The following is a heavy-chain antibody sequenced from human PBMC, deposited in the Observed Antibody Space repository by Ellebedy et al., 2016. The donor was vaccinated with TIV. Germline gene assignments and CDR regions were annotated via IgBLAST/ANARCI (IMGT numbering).Heavy chain of an antibody. Sequence: GGSLRLXXAASGFQFSTYWMSWVRQAPGKGLEWMGNIKDDGTHKNYVDSVRGRFTFSRDNAENSLYLQMDGLRAEDTAIYYCAREKIGGRADLDFWGRGTQVTVSS. CDR1: GFQFSTYW. J-gene: IGHJ4*02. D-gene: IGHD3-22*01. V-gene: IGHV3-7*03. CDR3: AREKIGGRADLDF. CDR2: IKDDGTHK.